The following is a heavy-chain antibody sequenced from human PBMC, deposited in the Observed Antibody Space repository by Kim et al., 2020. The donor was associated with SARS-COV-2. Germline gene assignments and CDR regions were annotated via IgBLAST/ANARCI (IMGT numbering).Heavy chain of an antibody. Sequence: SETLSLTCTVSGGSISSGSYYWSWIRQPAGKGLEWIGRIYTSGSTNYNPSLKSRVTISVDTSKNQFSLKLSSVTAADTAVYYCARARDFDWSRFDYWGQGTLVTVSS. CDR3: ARARDFDWSRFDY. CDR1: GGSISSGSYY. V-gene: IGHV4-61*02. CDR2: IYTSGST. J-gene: IGHJ4*02. D-gene: IGHD3-9*01.